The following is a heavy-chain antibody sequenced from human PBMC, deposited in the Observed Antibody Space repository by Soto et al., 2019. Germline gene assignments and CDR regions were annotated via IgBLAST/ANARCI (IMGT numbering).Heavy chain of an antibody. CDR3: ARDNWDYGDMGYYYYYGMDV. Sequence: GGSLRLSCGVSGFTVTSNGVSWVRQAPGKGLEWVSAISPNGQGIWYADSVKGRFTISRDISRNTVFLQMDSLRAEDTAVYYCARDNWDYGDMGYYYYYGMDVWGQGTTVTVSS. CDR2: ISPNGQGI. CDR1: GFTVTSNG. D-gene: IGHD4-17*01. V-gene: IGHV3-23*01. J-gene: IGHJ6*02.